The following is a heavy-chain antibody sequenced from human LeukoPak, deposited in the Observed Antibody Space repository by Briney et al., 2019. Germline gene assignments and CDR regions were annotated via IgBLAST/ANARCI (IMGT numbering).Heavy chain of an antibody. CDR1: GFIVSNNY. V-gene: IGHV3-53*01. CDR3: ASSEAVAGTGNFDY. CDR2: TYSGGST. Sequence: PGGSLRLSCAASGFIVSNNYMSWVRQAPGKGLEWVSVTYSGGSTYYADSVKGRFTISRDDSKNTMYLQMISLRADDTAVYYCASSEAVAGTGNFDYWGQGILVTVSS. J-gene: IGHJ4*02. D-gene: IGHD6-19*01.